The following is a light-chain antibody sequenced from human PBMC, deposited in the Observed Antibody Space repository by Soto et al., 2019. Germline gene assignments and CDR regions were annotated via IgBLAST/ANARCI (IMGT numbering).Light chain of an antibody. CDR3: QQYGSSPWT. CDR1: QSISSSY. Sequence: EIVLTQSPGTLSLSPGERATLSCRASQSISSSYLAWYQQKPGQAPRLLIYGASSRATGIPDTFSGSGSGTDFTLTISRLEPEDFAVYFCQQYGSSPWTFGQGTKVAIK. CDR2: GAS. J-gene: IGKJ1*01. V-gene: IGKV3-20*01.